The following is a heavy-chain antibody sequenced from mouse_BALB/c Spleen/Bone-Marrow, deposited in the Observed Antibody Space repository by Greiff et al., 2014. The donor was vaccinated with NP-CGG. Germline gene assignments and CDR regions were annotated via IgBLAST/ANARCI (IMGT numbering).Heavy chain of an antibody. CDR2: IDPSDSET. CDR1: GYTSTSYW. CDR3: ARKKSKHGFWFAY. V-gene: IGHV1-61*01. D-gene: IGHD1-2*01. Sequence: QVQLQQSGAELVRPGASVKLSCKASGYTSTSYWMNWVKQRPGQGLEWIGMIDPSDSETYYNHMFKDKASLTVDKSSSTAYMQRSSLTSEDSAVYCCARKKSKHGFWFAYWGQGTQVTVSA. J-gene: IGHJ3*01.